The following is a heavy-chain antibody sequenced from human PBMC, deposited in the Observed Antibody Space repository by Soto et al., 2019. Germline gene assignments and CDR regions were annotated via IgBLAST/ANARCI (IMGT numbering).Heavy chain of an antibody. D-gene: IGHD1-26*01. Sequence: SVKVSCKASGGTFSSYAISWVRQAPGQGLEWMGGIIPIFGTANYAQKFQGRVTITADKSTSTAYMELSSLRSEDTAVYYCAREPIVGAPSARRAFDIWGQGTMVTVSS. CDR3: AREPIVGAPSARRAFDI. CDR2: IIPIFGTA. V-gene: IGHV1-69*06. J-gene: IGHJ3*02. CDR1: GGTFSSYA.